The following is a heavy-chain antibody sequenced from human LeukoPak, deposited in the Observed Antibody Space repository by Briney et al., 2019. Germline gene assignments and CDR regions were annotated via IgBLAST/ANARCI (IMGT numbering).Heavy chain of an antibody. Sequence: GGSLRLSCAASGFTFSSYAMHWVRQAPGKGLEWVAVISYDGSNKYYADSVKGRFTISRDNSKNTLYLQMNSLRAEDTAVYYCAKDPEYYDSSGYWGQGTLVTVSS. V-gene: IGHV3-30-3*01. CDR3: AKDPEYYDSSGY. CDR2: ISYDGSNK. D-gene: IGHD3-22*01. J-gene: IGHJ4*02. CDR1: GFTFSSYA.